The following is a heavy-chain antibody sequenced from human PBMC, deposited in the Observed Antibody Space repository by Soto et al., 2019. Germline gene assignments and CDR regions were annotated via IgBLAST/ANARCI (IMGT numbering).Heavy chain of an antibody. V-gene: IGHV1-69*01. J-gene: IGHJ6*02. CDR3: ARDTREITRVRGVSPYYVYHMDV. D-gene: IGHD3-10*01. Sequence: QVQLVQSGAEVKKPGSSVKVSCKASGGTFSKNAISWVRQAPGQGLEWMGGIIPAFDRANYAQKFQGRVTITADESTSTAYMDLSSLRSEDTAVYYCARDTREITRVRGVSPYYVYHMDVWGQGTTVTVSS. CDR2: IIPAFDRA. CDR1: GGTFSKNA.